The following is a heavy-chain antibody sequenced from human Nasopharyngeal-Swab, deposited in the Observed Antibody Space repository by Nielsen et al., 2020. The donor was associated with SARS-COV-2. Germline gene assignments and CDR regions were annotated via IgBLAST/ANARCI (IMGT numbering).Heavy chain of an antibody. D-gene: IGHD6-13*01. CDR3: ARDTAGSFDY. CDR2: IYYSGST. CDR1: GGSISSGDYY. Sequence: SETLSLTCTVSGGSISSGDYYWSWIRQPPGKGLEWIGYIYYSGSTYYNPSLKSRVTISVDTSKNQFSLKLSSVTAADTTVYYCARDTAGSFDYWGQGTLVTVSS. V-gene: IGHV4-30-4*01. J-gene: IGHJ4*02.